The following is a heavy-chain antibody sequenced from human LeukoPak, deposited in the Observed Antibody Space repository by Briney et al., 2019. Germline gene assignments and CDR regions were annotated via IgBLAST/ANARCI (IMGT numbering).Heavy chain of an antibody. CDR2: IKGDESYI. CDR1: GFSFSSYW. D-gene: IGHD5-18*01. J-gene: IGHJ4*02. V-gene: IGHV3-74*01. Sequence: PSGSLTLSGAASGFSFSSYWRHWVRQAQGKGRVWVSRIKGDESYITSADSVKGRFTISRDNARNTLYVQMNGLRADDTAVYYCARVYVGTDIVDFDYWGQGTLVTVSS. CDR3: ARVYVGTDIVDFDY.